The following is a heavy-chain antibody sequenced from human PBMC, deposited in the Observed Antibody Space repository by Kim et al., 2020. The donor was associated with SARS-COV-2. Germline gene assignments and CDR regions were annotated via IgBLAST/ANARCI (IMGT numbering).Heavy chain of an antibody. D-gene: IGHD3-22*01. CDR2: VNNGGNA. V-gene: IGHV3-23*01. CDR1: GFTFSRRA. J-gene: IGHJ4*02. CDR3: AKDHPSSGLSSFHS. Sequence: GGSLRLSCTASGFTFSRRAMSWVCQAPGKGLEWVASVNNGGNAYYADSVKGRFTVSRDITKDTLYLQMNSLRAEDTALYYCAKDHPSSGLSSFHSWGQGT.